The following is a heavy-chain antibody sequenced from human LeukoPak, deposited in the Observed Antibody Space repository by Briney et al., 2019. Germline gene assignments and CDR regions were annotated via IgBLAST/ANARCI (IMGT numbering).Heavy chain of an antibody. CDR1: GFSFRNYW. CDR2: TKPDGSAE. CDR3: ARDGGLHTNFDY. V-gene: IGHV3-7*01. Sequence: GGSLRLSCAASGFSFRNYWMGWVRQAPGKGLEWVANTKPDGSAEYYADSVRGRFTASRNNANNLLYLQMNRLRAEDTAVYYCARDGGLHTNFDYWGQGTLLTVSS. J-gene: IGHJ4*02. D-gene: IGHD2-15*01.